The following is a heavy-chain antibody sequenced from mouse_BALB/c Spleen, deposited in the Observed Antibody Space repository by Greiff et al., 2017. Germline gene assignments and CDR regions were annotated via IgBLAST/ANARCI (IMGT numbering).Heavy chain of an antibody. CDR1: GFSLTSYG. CDR2: IWSGGST. CDR3: ARYRYGNPFAY. V-gene: IGHV2-2*02. J-gene: IGHJ3*01. D-gene: IGHD2-10*02. Sequence: VQLQQSGPGLVQPSQSLSITCTVSGFSLTSYGVHWVRQSPGKGLEWLGVIWSGGSTDYNAAFISRLSISKDNSKSQVFFKMNSLQANDTAIYYCARYRYGNPFAYWGQGTLVTVSA.